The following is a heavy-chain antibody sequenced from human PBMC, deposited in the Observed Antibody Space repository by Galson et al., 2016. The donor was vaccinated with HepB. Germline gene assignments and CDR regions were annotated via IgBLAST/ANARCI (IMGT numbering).Heavy chain of an antibody. CDR3: AKGGLYGPFFGYFDH. J-gene: IGHJ2*01. V-gene: IGHV4-4*02. D-gene: IGHD2-8*01. Sequence: LSLTCAVSGGSIITNNWWTWVRQPPGKGLEWIGEIYHTGGTNYNPSLKSRVSMSVDKSKNQFSLKLDSVTAADTAFYYCAKGGLYGPFFGYFDHWGRGTLVTVSS. CDR2: IYHTGGT. CDR1: GGSIITNNW.